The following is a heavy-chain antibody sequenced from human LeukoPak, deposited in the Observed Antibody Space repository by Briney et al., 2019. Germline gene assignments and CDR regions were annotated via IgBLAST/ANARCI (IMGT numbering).Heavy chain of an antibody. V-gene: IGHV3-23*01. J-gene: IGHJ4*02. D-gene: IGHD3-10*01. CDR2: ISTST. CDR1: GFTFSSYA. Sequence: GGSLRLSCAASGFTFSSYAMTWVRQAPGKGLEWVSAISTSTYYADSVKGRFTISRDDSKNTVFLQMNSLRAEDTAVYYCTKYRSGGYWASAMFYFDNWGQGILVTVSS. CDR3: TKYRSGGYWASAMFYFDN.